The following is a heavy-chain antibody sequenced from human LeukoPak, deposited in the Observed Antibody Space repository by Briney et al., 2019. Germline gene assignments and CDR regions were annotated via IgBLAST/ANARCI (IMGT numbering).Heavy chain of an antibody. CDR1: GGSISSYY. D-gene: IGHD2-2*01. J-gene: IGHJ6*03. CDR3: ARDGCSSTSCSYYYYYYMDV. V-gene: IGHV4-4*07. Sequence: SETLSLTCTVSGGSISSYYWSWIRQPAGKGLEWIGRIYTSGSTNYNPSLKGRVTMSVDTSKNQFSLKLSSVTAADTAGYYCARDGCSSTSCSYYYYYYMDVWGKGTTVTVSS. CDR2: IYTSGST.